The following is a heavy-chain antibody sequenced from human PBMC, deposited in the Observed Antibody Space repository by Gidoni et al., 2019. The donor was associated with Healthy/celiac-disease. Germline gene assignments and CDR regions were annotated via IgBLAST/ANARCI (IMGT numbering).Heavy chain of an antibody. CDR3: ARKSGAVALNWFDP. J-gene: IGHJ5*02. Sequence: QVPLVQSGAELKKPGASVKVPCQSSGSTFTRCGIRWVRQAPGQGLEWMGWISAYKGNTNYAQKLQGRVTMTTDTATSTADMELRSLGSDDTAGEYCARKSGAVALNWFDPWGQGTLVTVSS. CDR2: ISAYKGNT. V-gene: IGHV1-18*01. CDR1: GSTFTRCG. D-gene: IGHD6-19*01.